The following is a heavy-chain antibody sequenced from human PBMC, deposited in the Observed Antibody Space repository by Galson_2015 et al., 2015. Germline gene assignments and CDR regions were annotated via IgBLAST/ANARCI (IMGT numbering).Heavy chain of an antibody. CDR2: ISSTGSTI. J-gene: IGHJ4*02. CDR3: AKGGGPTETTRSYFDS. V-gene: IGHV3-11*01. CDR1: GFIFSDYY. Sequence: SLRLSCAASGFIFSDYYMTWIRQAPGKGLEWVSYISSTGSTIYYADSVKGRFTISRDNAQNSLYLQMSGLRVEDTAVYYCAKGGGPTETTRSYFDSWGRGTLVPVSS. D-gene: IGHD4-11*01.